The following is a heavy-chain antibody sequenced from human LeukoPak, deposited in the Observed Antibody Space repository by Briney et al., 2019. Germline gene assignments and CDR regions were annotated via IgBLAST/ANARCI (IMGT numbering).Heavy chain of an antibody. Sequence: PGGSLRLSCAASDFTFTTYAMTWVRQAPGKGLEWVSSISGGGDITYYADSVKGRFTISRDNAKNLLYLQMNSLRAEDTAVYYCARGPIPDYWGQGTLVTVSS. CDR1: DFTFTTYA. D-gene: IGHD2-2*02. J-gene: IGHJ4*02. CDR2: ISGGGDIT. CDR3: ARGPIPDY. V-gene: IGHV3-23*01.